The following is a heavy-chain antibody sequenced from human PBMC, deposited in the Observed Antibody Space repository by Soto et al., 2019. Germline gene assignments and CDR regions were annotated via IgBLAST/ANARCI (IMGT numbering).Heavy chain of an antibody. Sequence: QVHLVQSGDEVQKPGASVTLSCKASGYIFTSYVIHWVRQDPGQRLEWMGWINAGNGNTKYSQKFQGRVTITSDTSASTAYMELSSLSSEDTAVYYCARGNNCFDPWGQGTLLTVSS. CDR3: ARGNNCFDP. J-gene: IGHJ5*02. CDR2: INAGNGNT. CDR1: GYIFTSYV. V-gene: IGHV1-3*01.